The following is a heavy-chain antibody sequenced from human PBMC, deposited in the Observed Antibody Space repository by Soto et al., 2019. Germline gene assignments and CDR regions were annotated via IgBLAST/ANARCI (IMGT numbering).Heavy chain of an antibody. D-gene: IGHD6-13*01. V-gene: IGHV3-21*01. CDR2: ISSSSSYI. Sequence: PAXSLRLSSAASGLTFYSYSMNWVRKATGKGLDWVSSISSSSSYIYYADSVKGRFTISRDNAKNSLYLQMNSLRAEDTAVYYCARDKGIAAADTQRDYWGQGTLVTVSS. J-gene: IGHJ4*02. CDR1: GLTFYSYS. CDR3: ARDKGIAAADTQRDY.